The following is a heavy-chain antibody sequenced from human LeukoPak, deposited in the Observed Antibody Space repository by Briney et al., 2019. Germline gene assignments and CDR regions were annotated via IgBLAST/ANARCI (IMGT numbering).Heavy chain of an antibody. J-gene: IGHJ4*02. CDR1: GGSISSGGYY. V-gene: IGHV4-61*08. CDR2: IYYSGST. CDR3: ARGSGVYSSGWYDFDY. Sequence: SETLSLTCTVSGGSISSGGYYWSWIRQHPGKGLEWIGYIYYSGSTNYNPSLKSRVTISVDTSKNQFSLKLSSVTAADTAVYYCARGSGVYSSGWYDFDYWGQGTLVTVSS. D-gene: IGHD6-19*01.